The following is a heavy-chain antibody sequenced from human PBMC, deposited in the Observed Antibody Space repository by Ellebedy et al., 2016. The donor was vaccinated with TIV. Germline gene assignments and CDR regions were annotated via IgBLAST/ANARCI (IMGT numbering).Heavy chain of an antibody. CDR3: AKGRIAAAGGGGVDY. Sequence: GESLKISCAASGFTFSSYGMHWVRQAPGKGLEWVAVIWYDGSNKYYADSVKGRFTISRDNSKNTLYLQMNSLRAEDTAVYYCAKGRIAAAGGGGVDYWGQGTLVTVSS. CDR1: GFTFSSYG. J-gene: IGHJ4*02. CDR2: IWYDGSNK. D-gene: IGHD6-13*01. V-gene: IGHV3-33*06.